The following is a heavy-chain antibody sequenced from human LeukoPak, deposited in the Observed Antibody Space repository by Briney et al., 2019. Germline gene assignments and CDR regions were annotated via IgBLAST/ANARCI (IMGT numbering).Heavy chain of an antibody. J-gene: IGHJ4*02. Sequence: GGSLRLSCAASGFTFTTYAMSWVRQAPGKGLEWVSSVSDTGDRTYYADSVKGRFTISRDNSKNTLYLHMYSLRADDTAVYYCAQDCGSGFDNWGQGTLVTVSS. CDR1: GFTFTTYA. CDR3: AQDCGSGFDN. V-gene: IGHV3-23*01. CDR2: VSDTGDRT. D-gene: IGHD3-10*01.